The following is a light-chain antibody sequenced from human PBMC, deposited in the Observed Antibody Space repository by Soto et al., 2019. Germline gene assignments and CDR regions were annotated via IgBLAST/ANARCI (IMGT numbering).Light chain of an antibody. CDR2: VAS. Sequence: DIQMIQSPSSLSASAGDRVTITCRASQSIGNYLSWYQQKPGKAPKLLINVASTLQSGVPSRFSGSGSGTDFTLTISSLQPEDFATYYCQQSYSTPQTFGQGTKVDI. CDR1: QSIGNY. J-gene: IGKJ1*01. CDR3: QQSYSTPQT. V-gene: IGKV1-39*01.